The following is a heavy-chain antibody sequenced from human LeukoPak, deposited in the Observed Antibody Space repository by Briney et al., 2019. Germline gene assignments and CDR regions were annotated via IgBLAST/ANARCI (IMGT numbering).Heavy chain of an antibody. V-gene: IGHV1-24*01. J-gene: IGHJ4*02. D-gene: IGHD2-8*01. CDR1: GYTLTELS. Sequence: ASVKVSCKVSGYTLTELSMHWVRQAPGKGLEWMGGFDPEDGETIYAQKFQGRVTMTGDTSTDTAYMELSSLRSEDTAVYYCATGPRSVWDYFDYWGQGTLVTVSS. CDR3: ATGPRSVWDYFDY. CDR2: FDPEDGET.